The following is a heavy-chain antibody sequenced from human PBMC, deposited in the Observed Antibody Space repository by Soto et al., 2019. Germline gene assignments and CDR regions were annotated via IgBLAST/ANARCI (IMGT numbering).Heavy chain of an antibody. CDR1: GFTFSSYG. Sequence: QVQLVESGGGVVQPGRSLRLSCAASGFTFSSYGMHWVRQAPGKGLEWVAVISYDGSNKYYADSVKGRFTISRDNSKNTLYLQMNSLRAEDTAVYYCAKDQEADSSGTPVPWGQGTLVTVSS. CDR2: ISYDGSNK. D-gene: IGHD3-22*01. J-gene: IGHJ5*02. CDR3: AKDQEADSSGTPVP. V-gene: IGHV3-30*18.